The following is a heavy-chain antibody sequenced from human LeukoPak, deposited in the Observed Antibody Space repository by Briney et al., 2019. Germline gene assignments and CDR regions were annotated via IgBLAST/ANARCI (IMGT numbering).Heavy chain of an antibody. CDR1: GYSFTIYW. CDR2: INPSDSDT. V-gene: IGHV5-51*01. CDR3: ARAWNFDY. J-gene: IGHJ4*02. Sequence: GESLKISCKGSGYSFTIYWIGWVRQMPGRGLEWMVIINPSDSDTRYSPSFQGQVTISADKSISTAYLQWSSLKASDSAMYYCARAWNFDYWGQGTLVTVSS. D-gene: IGHD1-1*01.